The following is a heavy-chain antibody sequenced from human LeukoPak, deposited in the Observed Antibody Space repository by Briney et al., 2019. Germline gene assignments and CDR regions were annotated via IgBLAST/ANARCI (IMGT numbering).Heavy chain of an antibody. V-gene: IGHV3-23*01. D-gene: IGHD1-26*01. CDR3: AKAPPDKWEYYYGMDV. CDR1: GFTFSGYA. CDR2: ISGRGDAS. J-gene: IGHJ6*04. Sequence: GGSLRLSCAASGFTFSGYAMTWVRQAPEKGLEWVSAISGRGDASYYAESVKGRFTISRDNSKSTLYLQMNSLRAEDTAVYYCAKAPPDKWEYYYGMDVWGKGTTVTVSS.